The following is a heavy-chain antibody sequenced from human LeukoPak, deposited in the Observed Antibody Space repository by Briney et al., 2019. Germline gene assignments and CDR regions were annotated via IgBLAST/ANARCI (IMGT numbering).Heavy chain of an antibody. V-gene: IGHV3-11*01. Sequence: GGSLRLSCAASGFTFNDYYMSWVRQAPGKGLEWLSYINIGGTNTHYADSVKGRFTISRDNAKKSLYLEMNNLGAEDTAVYYCATDGAGFDTWGQGVLVTVSS. CDR2: INIGGTNT. CDR3: ATDGAGFDT. J-gene: IGHJ5*02. CDR1: GFTFNDYY.